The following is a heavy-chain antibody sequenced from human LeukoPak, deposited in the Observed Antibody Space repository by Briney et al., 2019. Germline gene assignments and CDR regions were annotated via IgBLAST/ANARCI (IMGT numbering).Heavy chain of an antibody. CDR1: GFTFSTYA. Sequence: GGSLRLSFAASGFTFSTYAMHWVRQAPGKGLEWVAVISYDGSNKYYADSVKGRFTISRDNSENTLYLQMNNLRAEDTAVYYCARVVEARGSYHPYYYYYYMDVWGKGTTVTVSS. CDR2: ISYDGSNK. D-gene: IGHD1-26*01. J-gene: IGHJ6*03. CDR3: ARVVEARGSYHPYYYYYYMDV. V-gene: IGHV3-30-3*01.